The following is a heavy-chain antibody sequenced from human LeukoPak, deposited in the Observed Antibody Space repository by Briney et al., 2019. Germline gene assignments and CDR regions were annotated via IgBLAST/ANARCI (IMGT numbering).Heavy chain of an antibody. V-gene: IGHV3-30-3*01. CDR1: GFTFSSYA. CDR2: ISYDGSNK. J-gene: IGHJ4*02. D-gene: IGHD6-6*01. Sequence: GRSLRLSCAASGFTFSSYAMHWVRQAPGKGLEWVAVISYDGSNKYYADSVKGRFTISRDNSKNTLYLQMNSLRAEDTAVYYCAREYSSPSDYWGQGTLVTVSS. CDR3: AREYSSPSDY.